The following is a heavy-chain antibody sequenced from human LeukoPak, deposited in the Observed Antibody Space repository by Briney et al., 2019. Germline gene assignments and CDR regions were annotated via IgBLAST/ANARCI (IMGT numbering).Heavy chain of an antibody. CDR3: ARGPTISETGYFDY. V-gene: IGHV4-34*01. CDR1: CGALRAFY. D-gene: IGHD1-1*01. J-gene: IGHJ4*03. Sequence: LENPSPPRAVYCGALRAFYWGWIPPSPGEGVEGIPELNHRGDTNYNPSVKSRVSISVDTSKNQFSLKVTSLTAADTAVYYCARGPTISETGYFDYWGQGTLVTVSS. CDR2: LNHRGDT.